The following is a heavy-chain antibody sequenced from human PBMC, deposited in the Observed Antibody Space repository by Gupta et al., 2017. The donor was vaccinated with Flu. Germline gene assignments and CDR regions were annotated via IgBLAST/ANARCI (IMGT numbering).Heavy chain of an antibody. CDR1: GPIDSYY. V-gene: IGHV4-59*03. CDR2: IYHSGDT. D-gene: IGHD1-26*01. CDR3: AGGGNYGTFDI. J-gene: IGHJ3*02. Sequence: GPIDSYYWSWIRQPPGKGLEWVGYIYHSGDTNYKPSLKSRVTMSVYKSKKQFSLNLNSVTAADTAIYYCAGGGNYGTFDIWGQGTKVTVFS.